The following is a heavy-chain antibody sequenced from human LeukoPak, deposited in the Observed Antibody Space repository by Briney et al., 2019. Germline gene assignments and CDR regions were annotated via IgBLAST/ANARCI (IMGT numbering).Heavy chain of an antibody. D-gene: IGHD2/OR15-2a*01. J-gene: IGHJ6*02. CDR2: ISDGGSDK. V-gene: IGHV3-30*14. CDR1: GFTFSSYA. Sequence: PGGSLRLSCAASGFTFSSYAMHWVRQAPDKGLEWMAVISDGGSDKYYADSVKGRFTISRDNSKDTLFLQMNSLRGEDTAEYYCARDHSNLEYHYYNMDVWGQGTTVTVSS. CDR3: ARDHSNLEYHYYNMDV.